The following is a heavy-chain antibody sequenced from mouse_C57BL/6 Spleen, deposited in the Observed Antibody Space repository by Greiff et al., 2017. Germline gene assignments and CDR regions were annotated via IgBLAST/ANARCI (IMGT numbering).Heavy chain of an antibody. CDR2: IYPYDGNT. Sequence: QVQLQQPGAELVRPGASVKLSCKASGYTFTSYWMHWVKQRPGQGLEWIGKIYPYDGNTHYNQKFKDKATLTVDKSSSTAYMQLSSLTSEDSAVYYCARGRILRRDAAFDYGGQGITVTVAS. J-gene: IGHJ2*01. V-gene: IGHV1-61*01. D-gene: IGHD1-1*01. CDR3: ARGRILRRDAAFDY. CDR1: GYTFTSYW.